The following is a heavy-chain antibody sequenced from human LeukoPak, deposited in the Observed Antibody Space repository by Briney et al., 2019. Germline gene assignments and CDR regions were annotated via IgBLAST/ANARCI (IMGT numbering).Heavy chain of an antibody. Sequence: SETLSLTCTVSGASISSSSYYWGWIRQPPGKGLEWIGNIYNSGKTYYNPSLKSRVTISVDTSKNQFSLKLSSVTAADTAVYYCARVMAAERDYWGQGTLVTVSS. V-gene: IGHV4-39*07. D-gene: IGHD1-1*01. J-gene: IGHJ4*02. CDR2: IYNSGKT. CDR3: ARVMAAERDY. CDR1: GASISSSSYY.